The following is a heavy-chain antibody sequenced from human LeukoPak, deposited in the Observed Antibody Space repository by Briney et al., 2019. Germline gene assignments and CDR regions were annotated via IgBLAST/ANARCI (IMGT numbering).Heavy chain of an antibody. J-gene: IGHJ6*02. Sequence: GRSLRLSCAASGFTFSSYGMHWVRQAPGKGLEWVAVIWYDGSNKYYADSVKGRLTISRDNSKNTLYLQMNSLRAEDTAVHYCAGDIIEAYYYYYGMDVWGQGTTVTVSS. V-gene: IGHV3-33*01. CDR1: GFTFSSYG. CDR3: AGDIIEAYYYYYGMDV. CDR2: IWYDGSNK. D-gene: IGHD5-24*01.